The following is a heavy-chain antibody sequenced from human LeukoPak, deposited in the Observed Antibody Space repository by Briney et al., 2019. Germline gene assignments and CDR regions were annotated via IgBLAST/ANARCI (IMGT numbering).Heavy chain of an antibody. CDR2: ISYDGSNK. CDR3: ARDPAVAGTTHYYYYMDV. J-gene: IGHJ6*03. Sequence: GGSLRLSCAASGFTFSSYAMHWVRQAPGKGLEWVAVISYDGSNKYYADSVKGRFTISRDNSKNTLYLQMNSLRAEDTAVYYCARDPAVAGTTHYYYYMDVWGKGTTVTVSS. CDR1: GFTFSSYA. D-gene: IGHD6-19*01. V-gene: IGHV3-30*04.